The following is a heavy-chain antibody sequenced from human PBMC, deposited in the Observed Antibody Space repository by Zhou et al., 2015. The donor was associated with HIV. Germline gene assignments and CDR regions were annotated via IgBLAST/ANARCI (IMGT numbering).Heavy chain of an antibody. CDR3: ARVDPYSSSSLYYYYMDV. D-gene: IGHD6-13*01. CDR1: GGTFSSYA. Sequence: QVQLVQSGAEVKKPGSSVKVSCKASGGTFSSYAISWVRQAPGQGLEWMGGIIPIFGTANYAQKFQGRVTITADESTSTAYMELSSLRSEDTAVYYCARVDPYSSSSLYYYYMDVWGKGTTVTVSS. V-gene: IGHV1-69*01. CDR2: IIPIFGTA. J-gene: IGHJ6*03.